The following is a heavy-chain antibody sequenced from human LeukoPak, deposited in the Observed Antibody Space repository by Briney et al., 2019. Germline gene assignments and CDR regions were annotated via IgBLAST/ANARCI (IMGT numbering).Heavy chain of an antibody. CDR1: GGSVSSGDYF. V-gene: IGHV4-30-4*01. J-gene: IGHJ1*01. CDR2: IYYSGST. D-gene: IGHD5-18*01. Sequence: PSETLSLTCTVSGGSVSSGDYFWTWIRQPPGKGLEWIGHIYYSGSTYYNPSLKSRLTISVDMSKNQFSLKLSSVTAADTAVYYCARVDTALADEYFQHCGQGTLVTVSS. CDR3: ARVDTALADEYFQH.